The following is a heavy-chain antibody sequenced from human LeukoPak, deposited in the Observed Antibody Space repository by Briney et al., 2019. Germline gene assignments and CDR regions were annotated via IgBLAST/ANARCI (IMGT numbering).Heavy chain of an antibody. D-gene: IGHD3-9*01. CDR1: GFTFSDYY. CDR3: AKDISMTGQYYYMDV. V-gene: IGHV3-11*01. Sequence: GGSLRLYCAAPGFTFSDYYMSWIRQAPGKVLEWVSYINSGDSTVYYADSVKGRFTISRDNAKNSLYLQMNSLRAEDTALYYCAKDISMTGQYYYMDVWGKGTTVTVSS. CDR2: INSGDSTV. J-gene: IGHJ6*03.